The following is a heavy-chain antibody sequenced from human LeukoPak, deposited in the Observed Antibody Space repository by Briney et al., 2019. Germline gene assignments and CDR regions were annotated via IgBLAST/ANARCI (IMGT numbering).Heavy chain of an antibody. CDR2: INPNSGGT. CDR3: AREYDYKPGAFDI. J-gene: IGHJ3*02. Sequence: GASVKVSCKASGYTFTGYYMHWVRQAPGQGLEWMGWINPNSGGTNYAQKFQGRVTMTRDTSISTAYMELSRLRSDDTAVYYCAREYDYKPGAFDIWGQGTMVTVSS. D-gene: IGHD4/OR15-4a*01. CDR1: GYTFTGYY. V-gene: IGHV1-2*02.